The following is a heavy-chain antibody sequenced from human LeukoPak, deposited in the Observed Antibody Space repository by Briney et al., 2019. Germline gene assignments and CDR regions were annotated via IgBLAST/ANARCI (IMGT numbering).Heavy chain of an antibody. CDR3: ARVSYLCWFDP. Sequence: PSETLSLTCTVSGGSISSYYWSWIRQPPGKGLEWIGYIYYSGSTNYNPSLKSRVTISVDTSKNQFSLKLSSVTAADTAVYYCARVSYLCWFDPWGQGTLVTVSS. CDR2: IYYSGST. CDR1: GGSISSYY. V-gene: IGHV4-59*01. J-gene: IGHJ5*02.